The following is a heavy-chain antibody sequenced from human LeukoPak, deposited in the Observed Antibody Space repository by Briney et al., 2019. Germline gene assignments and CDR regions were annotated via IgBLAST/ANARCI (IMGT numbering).Heavy chain of an antibody. D-gene: IGHD6-19*01. CDR3: THGSGWMSDF. CDR2: IYWNDDN. Sequence: ESGPTLVNPTQTLTLTCTFSGFSLSSSAVGVNWIRRPPGKALEWLALIYWNDDNHYSPSLRSRLTITKDTSKNQVVLTMTNMDPVDTATYYRTHGSGWMSDFWGQGIPVTVSS. CDR1: GFSLSSSAVG. J-gene: IGHJ4*02. V-gene: IGHV2-5*01.